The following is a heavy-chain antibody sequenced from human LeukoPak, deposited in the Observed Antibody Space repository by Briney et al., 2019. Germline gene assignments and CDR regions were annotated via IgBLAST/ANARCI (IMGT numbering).Heavy chain of an antibody. V-gene: IGHV3-23*01. D-gene: IGHD1-26*01. CDR3: AKDRSRIVGPPKT. J-gene: IGHJ5*02. Sequence: PSETLFLTCAVYGGSFSGYYWSWVRQAPGKGLEWVSAISGSGGSTYYADSVKGRFTISRDNSKHTLYLQMNSLRAEDTAVYYCAKDRSRIVGPPKTWGQGTLVTVSS. CDR1: GGSFSGYY. CDR2: ISGSGGST.